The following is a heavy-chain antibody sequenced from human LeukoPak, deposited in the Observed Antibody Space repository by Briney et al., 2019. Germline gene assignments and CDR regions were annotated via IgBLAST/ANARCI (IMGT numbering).Heavy chain of an antibody. CDR2: IYYSGST. V-gene: IGHV4-59*01. CDR3: ARVYSSGEAFDY. Sequence: SETLSLTCTVSGGSISSYYWSWIRQPPGKGLEWIGYIYYSGSTNYNPSLKSRVTISVDTSKNQFSLKLSSVTAADTAVYYCARVYSSGEAFDYWGQGTLVTVSS. CDR1: GGSISSYY. J-gene: IGHJ4*02. D-gene: IGHD6-19*01.